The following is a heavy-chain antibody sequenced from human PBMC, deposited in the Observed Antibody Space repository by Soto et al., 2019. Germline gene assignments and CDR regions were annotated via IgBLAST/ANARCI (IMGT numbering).Heavy chain of an antibody. J-gene: IGHJ4*02. Sequence: GGSLNLYLPVYGFSFCVYFMSWIRQAPGKGLEWLSYSSDSGTFTRYADSVKGRFSISRDNAKNSLYLQINSLRGEDTAIYYCARSGDNYNLLDYWGQGT. V-gene: IGHV3-11*06. D-gene: IGHD1-1*01. CDR2: SSDSGTFT. CDR3: ARSGDNYNLLDY. CDR1: GFSFCVYF.